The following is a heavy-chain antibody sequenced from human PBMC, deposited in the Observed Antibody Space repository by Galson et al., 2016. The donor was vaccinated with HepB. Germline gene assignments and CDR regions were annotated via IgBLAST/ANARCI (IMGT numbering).Heavy chain of an antibody. CDR2: INGNGGST. J-gene: IGHJ4*02. CDR3: ARWAYQSGNYRALDY. Sequence: SLRLSCAASGFTFSTYAMDWVRQAPGKGPEWVSAINGNGGSTYYTDSVKGRFTISRDNSKNTLYLQMNSLRAEDTAVYCCARWAYQSGNYRALDYWGQGTLVTVSS. CDR1: GFTFSTYA. D-gene: IGHD3-16*02. V-gene: IGHV3-23*01.